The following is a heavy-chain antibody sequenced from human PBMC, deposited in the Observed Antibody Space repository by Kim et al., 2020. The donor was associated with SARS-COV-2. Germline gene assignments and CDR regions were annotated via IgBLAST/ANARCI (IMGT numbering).Heavy chain of an antibody. CDR3: ARHFRFPARFDP. D-gene: IGHD3-10*01. V-gene: IGHV4-39*01. J-gene: IGHJ5*02. Sequence: YSNPSLKSRVTISVDTSKNQFSLKLSSVTAADTAVYYCARHFRFPARFDPWGQGTLVTVSS.